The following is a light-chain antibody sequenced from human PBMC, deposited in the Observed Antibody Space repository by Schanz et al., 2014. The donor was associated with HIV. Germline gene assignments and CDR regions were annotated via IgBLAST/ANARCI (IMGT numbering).Light chain of an antibody. J-gene: IGLJ3*02. V-gene: IGLV2-14*01. CDR2: DVS. Sequence: QSALTQPASVSGSPGQSITISCTGTSSDVGGYNYVAWYQQHAGKAPKLIIYDVSNRPSGISYRFSGSKSGNTASLTISGLQAEDEADYYCSSYRSGSPLWVFGGGTKLTVL. CDR1: SSDVGGYNY. CDR3: SSYRSGSPLWV.